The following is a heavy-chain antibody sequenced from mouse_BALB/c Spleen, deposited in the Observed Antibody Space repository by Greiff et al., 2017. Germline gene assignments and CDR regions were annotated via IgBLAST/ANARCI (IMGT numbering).Heavy chain of an antibody. Sequence: EVQRVESGGGLVKPGGSLKLSCAASGFTFSSFGMHWVRQAPEKGLEWVAYISSGSSTIYYADTVKGRFTISRDNPKNTLFLQMTSLRSEDTAMYYCALWNYAMDYWGQGTSVTVSS. V-gene: IGHV5-17*02. CDR3: ALWNYAMDY. J-gene: IGHJ4*01. CDR1: GFTFSSFG. CDR2: ISSGSSTI. D-gene: IGHD1-1*02.